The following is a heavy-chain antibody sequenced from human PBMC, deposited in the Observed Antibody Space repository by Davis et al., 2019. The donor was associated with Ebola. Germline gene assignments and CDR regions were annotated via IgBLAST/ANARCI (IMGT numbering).Heavy chain of an antibody. CDR1: GFSVSDNY. V-gene: IGHV3-69-1*01. D-gene: IGHD4-11*01. CDR2: IYNVYTM. Sequence: GESLKISCEASGFSVSDNYMNWVRQAPGKGLEWVSVIYNVYTMYYADSVKGRFTISRDNAKNSLYLQMNSLRAEDAAVYYCAGYHDYMRYSDYWGQGILVTVSS. CDR3: AGYHDYMRYSDY. J-gene: IGHJ4*02.